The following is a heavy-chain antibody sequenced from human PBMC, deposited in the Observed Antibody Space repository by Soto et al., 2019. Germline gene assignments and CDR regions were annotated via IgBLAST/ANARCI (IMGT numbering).Heavy chain of an antibody. CDR3: ARYPNPTVAGLPFDY. Sequence: PGGSLRLSCVASGFSFSGYWMSWVRQAPGKGLECVANTRGDGSQKYYVDSVKGRFTISRDNAKNSLYLQMNSLKAEDTAVYYCARYPNPTVAGLPFDYWGQGTLVTVSS. CDR1: GFSFSGYW. CDR2: TRGDGSQK. J-gene: IGHJ4*02. V-gene: IGHV3-7*03. D-gene: IGHD6-19*01.